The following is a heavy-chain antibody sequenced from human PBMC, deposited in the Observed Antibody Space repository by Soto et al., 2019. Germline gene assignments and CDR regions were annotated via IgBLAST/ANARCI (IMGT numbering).Heavy chain of an antibody. V-gene: IGHV3-30*18. CDR2: ISYDGSNK. CDR1: GFTFSNYG. J-gene: IGHJ4*02. D-gene: IGHD3-22*01. Sequence: GGSLRLSCAASGFTFSNYGMHWVRQAPGKGLEWVAVISYDGSNKYYADSVKGRFTISRDNSKNTLYLQMNSLRAEDTAVYYCAKCSFNFDTTGYYFRDFDFWGQGTLVTVSS. CDR3: AKCSFNFDTTGYYFRDFDF.